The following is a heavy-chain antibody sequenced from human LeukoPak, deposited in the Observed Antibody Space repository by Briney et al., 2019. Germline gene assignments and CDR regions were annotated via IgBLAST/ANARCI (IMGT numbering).Heavy chain of an antibody. D-gene: IGHD6-13*01. CDR1: GNDSDDYG. CDR2: INWDGGDT. CDR3: ARDLSSSWYSLGY. V-gene: IGHV3-20*04. Sequence: GGSLRLSCTDSGNDSDDYGMSWVRQVPRKGLEWVADINWDGGDTAYSDSVKGRFTITRDHAKNSMLLQMESLRADDTGLYFCARDLSSSWYSLGYWGQGIPVTVCS. J-gene: IGHJ4*02.